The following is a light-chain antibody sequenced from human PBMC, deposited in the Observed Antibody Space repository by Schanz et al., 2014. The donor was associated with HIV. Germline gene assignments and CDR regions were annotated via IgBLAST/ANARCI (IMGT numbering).Light chain of an antibody. Sequence: NFMLTQPHSVSESPGKTVTISCTRSSGSIASNYVQWYQQRPGSAPTTVIYEDNQRPSGVPDRFSGSIDSSSNSASLTISGLKTEDEADYYCQSSDTFNPKVFGGGTKVTVL. V-gene: IGLV6-57*04. CDR1: SGSIASNY. J-gene: IGLJ3*02. CDR2: EDN. CDR3: QSSDTFNPKV.